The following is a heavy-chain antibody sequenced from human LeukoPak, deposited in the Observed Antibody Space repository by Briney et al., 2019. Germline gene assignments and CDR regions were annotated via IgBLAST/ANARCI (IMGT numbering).Heavy chain of an antibody. CDR3: AEPQGTSNWQGKDAFDI. J-gene: IGHJ3*02. V-gene: IGHV3-15*01. D-gene: IGHD1-20*01. Sequence: PGGSLRLSCAASGFTFSNAWMSWVRQAPGKGLEWVGRIKSKTDGGTTDYAAPVKGRFTISRDDSKNTLYLQMNSLRAEDTAVYYCAEPQGTSNWQGKDAFDIWGQGSMVTVSS. CDR1: GFTFSNAW. CDR2: IKSKTDGGTT.